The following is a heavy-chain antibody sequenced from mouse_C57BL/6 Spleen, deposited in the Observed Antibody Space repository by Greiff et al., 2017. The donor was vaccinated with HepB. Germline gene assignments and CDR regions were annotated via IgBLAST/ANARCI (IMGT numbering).Heavy chain of an antibody. Sequence: EVQGVESGEGLVKPGGSLKLSCAASGFTFSSYAMSWVRQTPEKRLEWVAYISSGGDYIYYADTVKGRFTISRDNARNTLYLQMSSLKSEDTAMYYCTREGGAQACDYAMDYWGQGTSVTVSS. CDR1: GFTFSSYA. D-gene: IGHD3-2*02. CDR2: ISSGGDYI. V-gene: IGHV5-9-1*02. CDR3: TREGGAQACDYAMDY. J-gene: IGHJ4*01.